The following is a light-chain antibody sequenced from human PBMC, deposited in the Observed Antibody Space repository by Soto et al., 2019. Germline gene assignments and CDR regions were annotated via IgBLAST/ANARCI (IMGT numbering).Light chain of an antibody. Sequence: DIQMTQSPSTLSASVGDRVTITCRASQSIGNWLAWYQQKPGKAPKLLIYDASSLESGVPSRFSGSGSGTEFTPTISSLQPDDFATYYCQQYHTYYTFGQGTNLEIK. CDR1: QSIGNW. J-gene: IGKJ2*01. V-gene: IGKV1-5*01. CDR2: DAS. CDR3: QQYHTYYT.